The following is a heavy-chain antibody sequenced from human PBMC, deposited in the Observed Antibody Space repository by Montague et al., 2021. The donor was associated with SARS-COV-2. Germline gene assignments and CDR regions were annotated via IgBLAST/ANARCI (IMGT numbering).Heavy chain of an antibody. D-gene: IGHD6-19*01. CDR1: GGSISTSPYF. CDR3: ARGNRIAVAGTSFNS. J-gene: IGHJ4*02. Sequence: SETLSLTCTVSGGSISTSPYFWGWIRQPPGKGLEWIGSIYYSGSTYYNPSLKSRVAISIDTSEYQSSLKLSSVTAADTAVYYCARGNRIAVAGTSFNSWGQGTLVTVSS. CDR2: IYYSGST. V-gene: IGHV4-39*07.